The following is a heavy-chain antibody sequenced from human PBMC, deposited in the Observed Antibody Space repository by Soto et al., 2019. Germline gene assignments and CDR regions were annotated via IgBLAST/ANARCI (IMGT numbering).Heavy chain of an antibody. Sequence: EVQLVESGGGLVQPGGSLRLSCAASGFTFSSYDMHWVRQATGKGLEWVSAIGTAGDTYYPGSVKGRFTISRENAKNSLYLQMNSLRAGDTAVYYCASAGVYYDYIWGSYRDYAFDIWGQGTMVTVSS. J-gene: IGHJ3*02. CDR3: ASAGVYYDYIWGSYRDYAFDI. V-gene: IGHV3-13*01. D-gene: IGHD3-16*02. CDR1: GFTFSSYD. CDR2: IGTAGDT.